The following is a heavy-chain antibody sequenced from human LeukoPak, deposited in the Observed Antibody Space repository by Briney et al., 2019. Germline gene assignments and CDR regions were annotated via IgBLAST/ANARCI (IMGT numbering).Heavy chain of an antibody. CDR3: ATEGSGNYYYFDD. D-gene: IGHD1-26*01. CDR1: GGSISSGDYF. Sequence: SETLSLTCTVSGGSISSGDYFWSWIRQPPGKGLEWIGYIYYSVNTHYNPPLKSRVTISVDTSKNEFSLRLTSVTAADTAVYFCATEGSGNYYYFDDWGQGTLVTVSS. V-gene: IGHV4-30-4*08. CDR2: IYYSVNT. J-gene: IGHJ4*02.